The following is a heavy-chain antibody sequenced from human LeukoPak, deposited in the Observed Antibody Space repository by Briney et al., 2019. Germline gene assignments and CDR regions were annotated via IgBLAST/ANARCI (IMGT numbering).Heavy chain of an antibody. V-gene: IGHV3-23*01. D-gene: IGHD2-15*01. Sequence: GGSLRLSCGASGFTFSRYAMSWVRQAPGKGLQRVSEIGGSGGAVYYADSVKGRFTISRDNAKNSLFLQMNSLRAEDTAVDYCARVLRYCSGGNCYSGGLGYMDVWGKGTTVTISS. J-gene: IGHJ6*03. CDR2: IGGSGGAV. CDR3: ARVLRYCSGGNCYSGGLGYMDV. CDR1: GFTFSRYA.